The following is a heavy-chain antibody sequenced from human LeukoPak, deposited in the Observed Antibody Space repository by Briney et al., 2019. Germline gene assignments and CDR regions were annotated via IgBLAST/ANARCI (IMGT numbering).Heavy chain of an antibody. CDR3: AKASVAIPQYCNS. Sequence: GGSLRLSCEASGFTFGNYAMNWVRQAPGKGLEWVSTISGTGSSTYYADSAKGRSTISRDNSKDTLFLQLNSLTAADTAMYFCAKASVAIPQYCNSWGQGTLVTVSS. J-gene: IGHJ5*02. CDR1: GFTFGNYA. D-gene: IGHD2-2*02. CDR2: ISGTGSST. V-gene: IGHV3-23*01.